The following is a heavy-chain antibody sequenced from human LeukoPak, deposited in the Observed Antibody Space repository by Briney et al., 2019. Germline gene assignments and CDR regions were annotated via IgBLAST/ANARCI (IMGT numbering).Heavy chain of an antibody. D-gene: IGHD2-15*01. CDR1: GDSITSDY. CDR2: IYHSGST. CDR3: ARLLPMAARGWYFDL. Sequence: SETLSLTCTVSGDSITSDYWSWIRQPPGKGLDWIGYIYHSGSTKCTPSLKSRLTLSVDTSKNHSSLKLTSVTAADTAMYYCARLLPMAARGWYFDLWGRGTLVSVSS. J-gene: IGHJ2*01. V-gene: IGHV4-59*01.